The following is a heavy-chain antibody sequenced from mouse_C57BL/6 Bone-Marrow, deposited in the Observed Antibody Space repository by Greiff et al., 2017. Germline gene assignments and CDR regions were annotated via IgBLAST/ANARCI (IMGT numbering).Heavy chain of an antibody. Sequence: QVQLKESGPELVKPGASVKISCKASGYSFTSYYIHWVKQRPGQGLEWIGWIYPGSGNTKYNEKFKGKATLTADTSYSTAYMQLSSLTSEDSAVYYCAGSLTVVYFDYWGQGTTLTVSS. V-gene: IGHV1-66*01. CDR1: GYSFTSYY. CDR2: IYPGSGNT. CDR3: AGSLTVVYFDY. D-gene: IGHD1-1*01. J-gene: IGHJ2*01.